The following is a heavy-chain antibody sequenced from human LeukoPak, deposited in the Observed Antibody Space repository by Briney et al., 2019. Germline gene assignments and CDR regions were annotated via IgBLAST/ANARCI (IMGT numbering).Heavy chain of an antibody. CDR1: GFTFSDYY. V-gene: IGHV3-11*01. D-gene: IGHD4-17*01. Sequence: GGSLRLSCAASGFTFSDYYMSWIRQAPGKGLEWVSYISSSGSTIYYADSVKGRFTISRDNAKNSLYLQTNSLRAEDTAVYYCARDPLWYGDYDLYFDYWGQGTLVTVSS. CDR3: ARDPLWYGDYDLYFDY. J-gene: IGHJ4*02. CDR2: ISSSGSTI.